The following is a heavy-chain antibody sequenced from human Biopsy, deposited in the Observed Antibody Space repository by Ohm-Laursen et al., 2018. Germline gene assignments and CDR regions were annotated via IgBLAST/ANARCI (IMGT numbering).Heavy chain of an antibody. J-gene: IGHJ4*02. CDR1: GRFFTGHY. CDR3: ARGSNDFGGLYFPR. D-gene: IGHD4-23*01. V-gene: IGHV4-59*11. CDR2: ISSTGYN. Sequence: SHTLSLPCTVSGRFFTGHYWRWIRQPSGKGLEWIGHISSTGYNSHNASLKSRVTISVDTSRNHFSLRLSSLTAADTAVYYCARGSNDFGGLYFPRWGQGTLLTVSS.